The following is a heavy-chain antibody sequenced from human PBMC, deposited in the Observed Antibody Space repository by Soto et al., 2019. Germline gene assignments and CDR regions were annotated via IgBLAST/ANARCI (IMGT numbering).Heavy chain of an antibody. CDR2: IWYDGSNM. Sequence: QVQLVESGGGLVQPGTSLRLSCAASGFTFSSYGMHWDRQAPGKGLEWVAIIWYDGSNMYYADSVKGRFTISRDKSRNTLYLQMNSLRVEATAVYYCAMGVGSDCESDYWGQGSRVIVSS. J-gene: IGHJ4*02. D-gene: IGHD1-26*01. CDR1: GFTFSSYG. CDR3: AMGVGSDCESDY. V-gene: IGHV3-33*01.